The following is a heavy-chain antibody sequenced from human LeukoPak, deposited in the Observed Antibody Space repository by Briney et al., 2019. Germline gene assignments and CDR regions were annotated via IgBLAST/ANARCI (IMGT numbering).Heavy chain of an antibody. Sequence: ASVKVSCKASGYTFTSYGISWVRQAPGQGLEWMGWISAYNGNTNYAQKLQGRVTMTTDTSTSTAYMELRSLRSDDPAVYYCAREAGAQWELLDWVTDYWGQGTLVTVSS. CDR1: GYTFTSYG. V-gene: IGHV1-18*01. D-gene: IGHD1-26*01. J-gene: IGHJ4*02. CDR2: ISAYNGNT. CDR3: AREAGAQWELLDWVTDY.